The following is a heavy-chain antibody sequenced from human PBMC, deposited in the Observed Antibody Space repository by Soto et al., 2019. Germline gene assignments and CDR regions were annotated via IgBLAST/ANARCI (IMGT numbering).Heavy chain of an antibody. V-gene: IGHV2-5*01. CDR3: AHRRTRYSSSHNWFDP. D-gene: IGHD6-6*01. CDR2: IYWNDNK. CDR1: GFSLTTTGAG. J-gene: IGHJ5*02. Sequence: QITLKKSGPALVKPTQTLSLTCTFSGFSLTTTGAGVGWLSQPPGKALEWLAVIYWNDNKRYSPSLNKRLTITKDTSKNQVILTMTNMDPVDTATYFCAHRRTRYSSSHNWFDPWGQGTLVTVSS.